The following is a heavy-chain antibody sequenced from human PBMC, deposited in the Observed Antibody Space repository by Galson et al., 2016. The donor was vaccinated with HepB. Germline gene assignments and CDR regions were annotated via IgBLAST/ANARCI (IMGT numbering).Heavy chain of an antibody. V-gene: IGHV4-34*01. Sequence: ETLSLTCAVYGGSFSGYYWSWIRQPPGKGLEWVGEINHSGSTNYNPSLKSRVTISVDTSKNQFSLKLSSVTAADTAVYYCARGNIITVQAFDIWGQGTMVTVSS. CDR3: ARGNIITVQAFDI. CDR1: GGSFSGYY. D-gene: IGHD1-14*01. CDR2: INHSGST. J-gene: IGHJ3*02.